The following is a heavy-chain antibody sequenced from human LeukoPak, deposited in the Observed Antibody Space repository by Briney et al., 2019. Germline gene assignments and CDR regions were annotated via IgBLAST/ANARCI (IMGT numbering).Heavy chain of an antibody. CDR3: AKEGDYYDSSGYQYYFDY. V-gene: IGHV3-23*01. CDR1: GSTFSSYA. Sequence: TGGSLRLSCAASGSTFSSYAMSWVRQAPGKGLEWVSAISGSGGSTYYADSVKGRFTISRDNSKNTLYLQMNSLRAEDTAVYYCAKEGDYYDSSGYQYYFDYWGQGTLVTVSS. CDR2: ISGSGGST. D-gene: IGHD3-22*01. J-gene: IGHJ4*02.